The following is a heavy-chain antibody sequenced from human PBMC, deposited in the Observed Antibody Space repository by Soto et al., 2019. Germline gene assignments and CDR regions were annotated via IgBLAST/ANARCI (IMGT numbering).Heavy chain of an antibody. CDR1: AFTLSSYW. CDR2: IKPDGREK. V-gene: IGHV3-7*01. J-gene: IGHJ3*02. Sequence: EVQLVESGGGLVKPGGSLRLSCEASAFTLSSYWRSWVRQAPGKGLEWVANIKPDGREKYYVDSVKGRFTISRDNTKNSLYLQMSTLRPEDTAIYYCARDYEFGFDIWGQGTLVTVSS. CDR3: ARDYEFGFDI. D-gene: IGHD3-22*01.